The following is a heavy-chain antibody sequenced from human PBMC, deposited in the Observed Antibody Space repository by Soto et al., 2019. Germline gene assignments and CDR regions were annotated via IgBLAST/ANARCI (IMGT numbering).Heavy chain of an antibody. CDR2: IIPAFGTA. V-gene: IGHV1-69*12. J-gene: IGHJ3*02. CDR3: AREKAGAATGGDAFNI. Sequence: QVQLVQSGAEVKKPGSSVKVSCKSSGGTFSSYALSWVRQAPGQGLEWMGGIIPAFGTAKYAQKFQGRVTITADESTSTTYMELTSLTSDDTAVYYCAREKAGAATGGDAFNIWGQGTKVTVS. CDR1: GGTFSSYA. D-gene: IGHD6-19*01.